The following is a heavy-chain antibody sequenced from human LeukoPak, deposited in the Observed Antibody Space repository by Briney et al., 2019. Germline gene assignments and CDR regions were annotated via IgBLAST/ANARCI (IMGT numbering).Heavy chain of an antibody. CDR1: GFTFSFYG. J-gene: IGHJ3*02. Sequence: GGSLRLSCVASGFTFSFYGMHWVRQAPGKGLEWVAVIWDDGSLKYYSDSVKGRFIISRDNSKKMLYLQMNSLRAEDTALYFRARANQYDGTGHPHASDIWGQGTMVYVSS. CDR3: ARANQYDGTGHPHASDI. D-gene: IGHD3-16*01. CDR2: IWDDGSLK. V-gene: IGHV3-33*01.